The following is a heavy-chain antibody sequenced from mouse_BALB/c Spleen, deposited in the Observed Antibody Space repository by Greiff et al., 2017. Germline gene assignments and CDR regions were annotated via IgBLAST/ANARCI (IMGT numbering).Heavy chain of an antibody. J-gene: IGHJ2*01. CDR2: ISSGGST. CDR1: GFTFSSYA. CDR3: ARGEDDGLFDY. V-gene: IGHV5-6-5*01. Sequence: EVQLVESGGGLVKPGGSLKLSCAASGFTFSSYAMSWVRQTPEKRLEWVASISSGGSTYYPDSVKGRFTISRDNARNILYLQMSSLRSEDTAMYYCARGEDDGLFDYWGQGTTLTVSS. D-gene: IGHD2-3*01.